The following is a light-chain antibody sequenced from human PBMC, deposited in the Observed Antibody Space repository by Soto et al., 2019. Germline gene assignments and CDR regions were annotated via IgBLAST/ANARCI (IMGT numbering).Light chain of an antibody. J-gene: IGLJ2*01. Sequence: QSVLSQPPSVSAAPGQKVTMSCSGSSSNIGIKEVSWYQQFPGTAPKVLIYDNDVRPSGIPDRFSGSKSGTSATVGITGLQSGDEADYYCGAWDDSLSGAVFGGGTKLPVL. V-gene: IGLV1-51*01. CDR1: SSNIGIKE. CDR3: GAWDDSLSGAV. CDR2: DND.